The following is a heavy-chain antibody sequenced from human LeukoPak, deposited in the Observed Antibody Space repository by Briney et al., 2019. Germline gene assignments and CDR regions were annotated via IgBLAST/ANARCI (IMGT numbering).Heavy chain of an antibody. V-gene: IGHV3-30*02. CDR2: IRDDGSKK. J-gene: IGHJ4*02. Sequence: PGGSLRLSCAASGFTFSCCGMHWVRQAPGKGLEWVAFIRDDGSKKYYADTVKGRFTISRDNSKNRLYLQMNSLRAEDTTVYYCARGNWNRAHWGQGTLVTVSS. CDR3: ARGNWNRAH. D-gene: IGHD1/OR15-1a*01. CDR1: GFTFSCCG.